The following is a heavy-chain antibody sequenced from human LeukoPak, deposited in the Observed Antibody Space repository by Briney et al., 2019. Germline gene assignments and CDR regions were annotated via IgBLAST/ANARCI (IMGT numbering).Heavy chain of an antibody. D-gene: IGHD3-22*01. J-gene: IGHJ4*02. CDR1: GFTFSSYA. CDR3: ARGANYYDSSGYYPFDY. CDR2: ISYDGSNK. V-gene: IGHV3-30-3*01. Sequence: QPGGSLRLSCAASGFTFSSYAMHWVRQAPGKGLEWVAVISYDGSNKYYADSVKGRFTISRDNSKNTLYLQMNSLRAEDTAVYYCARGANYYDSSGYYPFDYWGQGTLVTVSS.